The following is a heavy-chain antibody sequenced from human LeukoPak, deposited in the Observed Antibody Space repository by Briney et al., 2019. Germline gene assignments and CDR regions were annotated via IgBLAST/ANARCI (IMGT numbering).Heavy chain of an antibody. V-gene: IGHV4-31*03. CDR1: GGSISSGGYY. CDR2: IYYSGST. D-gene: IGHD6-13*01. Sequence: SETLSLTCTVSGGSISSGGYYWSWIRQHPGKGLEWIGYIYYSGSTYYNPSLKSRVTISVDTSKNQFSLKLSSVTAADTAVYYCARIDSSSWYYFDYWGQGTLVTVSS. J-gene: IGHJ4*02. CDR3: ARIDSSSWYYFDY.